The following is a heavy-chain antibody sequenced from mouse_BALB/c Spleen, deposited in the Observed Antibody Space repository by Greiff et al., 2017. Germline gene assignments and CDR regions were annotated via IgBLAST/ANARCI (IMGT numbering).Heavy chain of an antibody. CDR1: GFTFSSFG. CDR3: ARAGTRYAMDY. CDR2: ISSGSSTI. Sequence: EVQLVESGGGLVQPGGSRKLSCAASGFTFSSFGMHWVRQAPEKGLEWVAYISSGSSTIYYADTVKGRFTISRDNPKNTLFLQMTSLRSEDTAMYYCARAGTRYAMDYWGQGTSVTVSS. D-gene: IGHD4-1*01. J-gene: IGHJ4*01. V-gene: IGHV5-17*02.